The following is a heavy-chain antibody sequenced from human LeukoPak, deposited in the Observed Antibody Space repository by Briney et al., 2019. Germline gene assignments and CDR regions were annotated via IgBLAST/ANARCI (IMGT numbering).Heavy chain of an antibody. J-gene: IGHJ4*02. Sequence: PGGALRLSCAASGFTFKTLSMNWVRQAPGKGLEWVLSISSSGSYIYYADSLKGRFTISRDNAKNSLYLQKNSLRAEDSAVYYCARDAPYAVDYGGQGTLVTVSS. D-gene: IGHD2-2*01. CDR1: GFTFKTLS. V-gene: IGHV3-21*01. CDR2: ISSSGSYI. CDR3: ARDAPYAVDY.